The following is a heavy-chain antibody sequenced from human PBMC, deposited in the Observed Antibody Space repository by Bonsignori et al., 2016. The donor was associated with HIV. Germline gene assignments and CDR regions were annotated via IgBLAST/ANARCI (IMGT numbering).Heavy chain of an antibody. D-gene: IGHD2-2*01. V-gene: IGHV5-51*01. Sequence: VRQMPGKGLEWMGIIYPGDSDTRYSPSFQGQVTISADKSISTAYLQWNSLKASDTAMYFCARQEYCISTTCLEFFQHWGQGTLVTVSS. J-gene: IGHJ1*01. CDR2: IYPGDSDT. CDR3: ARQEYCISTTCLEFFQH.